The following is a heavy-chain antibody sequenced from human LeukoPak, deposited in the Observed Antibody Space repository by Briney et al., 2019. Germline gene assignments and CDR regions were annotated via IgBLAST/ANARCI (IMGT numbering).Heavy chain of an antibody. D-gene: IGHD5-18*01. V-gene: IGHV3-21*01. CDR2: ISSSSSFI. CDR3: ARDRQEYSYGYSWFDP. CDR1: GFTVSSNY. J-gene: IGHJ5*02. Sequence: GGSLRLSCAASGFTVSSNYMNWVRQAPGKGLEWVSSISSSSSFIYYADSVKGRFTISRDNAKNSLYLQMNSLRAEDTAVYYCARDRQEYSYGYSWFDPWGQGTLVTVSS.